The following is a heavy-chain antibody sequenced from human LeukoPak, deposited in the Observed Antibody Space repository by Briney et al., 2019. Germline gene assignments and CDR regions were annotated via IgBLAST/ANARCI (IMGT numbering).Heavy chain of an antibody. V-gene: IGHV4-38-2*01. Sequence: SETLSLTCGVSGYSITSGYYWAWIRQPPGKGLEWIGNVYYSGSTYYNPSLKRLVTISVDTSKNQFSLKLSSVTAADTAVYYCARRYSNSFFDYCGQGTLVTVSS. D-gene: IGHD4-11*01. J-gene: IGHJ4*02. CDR3: ARRYSNSFFDY. CDR1: GYSITSGYY. CDR2: VYYSGST.